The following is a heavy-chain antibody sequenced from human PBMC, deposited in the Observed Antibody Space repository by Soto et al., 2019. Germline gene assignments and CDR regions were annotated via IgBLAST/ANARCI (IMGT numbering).Heavy chain of an antibody. Sequence: ASVKPCCEASRDRVTGYYRHWVRPAPGQGLEWMGWINPNSGGTNYAQKFQGWVTMTRDPSISTAYMELRRLRSDDSVVYCCAREGGGDAFDIWGQGTMVTVSS. CDR3: AREGGGDAFDI. CDR1: RDRVTGYY. CDR2: INPNSGGT. V-gene: IGHV1-2*04. D-gene: IGHD3-16*01. J-gene: IGHJ3*02.